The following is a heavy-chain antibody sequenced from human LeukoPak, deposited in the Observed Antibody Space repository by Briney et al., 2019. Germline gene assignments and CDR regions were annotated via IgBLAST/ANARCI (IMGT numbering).Heavy chain of an antibody. D-gene: IGHD1-26*01. CDR2: IYTSGST. Sequence: SETLSLTCTVRGGSIYGYYCNWIRQPAGKGLEWIGHIYTSGSTNYNPSLKSRVTMSVDTSKNQFSLKLRSLTAADTAVYYCATVSGNYYGPFDYWGQGTLVTVSS. J-gene: IGHJ4*02. CDR1: GGSIYGYY. V-gene: IGHV4-4*07. CDR3: ATVSGNYYGPFDY.